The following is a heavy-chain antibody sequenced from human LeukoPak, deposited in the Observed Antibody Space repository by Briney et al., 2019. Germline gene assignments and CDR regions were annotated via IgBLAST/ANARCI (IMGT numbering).Heavy chain of an antibody. V-gene: IGHV1-18*01. Sequence: ASVKVSCTASGYTFTSYGISWVRQAPGQGLEWMGWISAYNGNTNYAQKLQGRVTMTTDTSTSTAYMELRSLRSDDTAIYYCARAGAGPFSEQGFDYWGQGTLVTVSS. D-gene: IGHD6-19*01. CDR1: GYTFTSYG. CDR3: ARAGAGPFSEQGFDY. J-gene: IGHJ4*02. CDR2: ISAYNGNT.